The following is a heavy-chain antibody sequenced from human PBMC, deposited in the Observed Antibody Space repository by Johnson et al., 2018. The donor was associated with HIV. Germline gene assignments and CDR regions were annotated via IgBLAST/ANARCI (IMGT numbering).Heavy chain of an antibody. J-gene: IGHJ3*02. Sequence: MQLVESGGGVVQPGRSLRLSCAASGFSFSSYAMHWVRQAPGKGLEWVAVVSYDGSERYYADSVKGRFTISRDSSKNTLYLQMNSLRAEDTAVYYCARGSRYTYDNDDVHLLHAFDIWGQGTMVTVSS. V-gene: IGHV3-30*04. CDR2: VSYDGSER. CDR3: ARGSRYTYDNDDVHLLHAFDI. CDR1: GFSFSSYA. D-gene: IGHD3-16*01.